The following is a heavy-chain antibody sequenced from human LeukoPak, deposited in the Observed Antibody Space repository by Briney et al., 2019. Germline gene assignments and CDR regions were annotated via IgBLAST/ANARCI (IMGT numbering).Heavy chain of an antibody. D-gene: IGHD3-22*01. CDR2: IYYSGST. V-gene: IGHV4-59*01. J-gene: IGHJ4*02. CDR3: ARGRYYYDSSGHLKYFDY. Sequence: SETLSLTCTVSGGSISSYYWSWIRQPPGKGLEWIGYIYYSGSTNYNPSLKSRVTISVDTSKNQFSLKLSSVTAADTAVYYCARGRYYYDSSGHLKYFDYWGQGTLVTVSS. CDR1: GGSISSYY.